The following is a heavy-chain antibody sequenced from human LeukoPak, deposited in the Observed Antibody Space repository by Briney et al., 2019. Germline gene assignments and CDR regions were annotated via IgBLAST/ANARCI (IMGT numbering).Heavy chain of an antibody. CDR2: IKGVGADETT. V-gene: IGHV3-15*01. D-gene: IGHD3-3*01. J-gene: IGHJ4*02. CDR1: GFTFSDAW. CDR3: AKSLLGITIFGTDNPYYFDY. Sequence: GGSLRLSCAGSGFTFSDAWMSWVRQAPGKGLEWVGQIKGVGADETTDYAAPVKGRFTISRDHSKNTLYLQMNSLRAEDTAVYYCAKSLLGITIFGTDNPYYFDYWGQGTLVTVSS.